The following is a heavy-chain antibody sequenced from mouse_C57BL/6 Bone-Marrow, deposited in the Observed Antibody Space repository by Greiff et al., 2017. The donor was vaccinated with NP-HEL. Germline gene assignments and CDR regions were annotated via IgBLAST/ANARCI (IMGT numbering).Heavy chain of an antibody. Sequence: QVQLQQSGPELVKPGASVKISCKASGYAFSSSWMNWVKQRPGKGLEWIGRIYPGDGDTNYNGKFKGKATLTADKSSSTAYMQLSSLTSEDSAVYFGARRGYGTRGYWYLDVWGTGTTVTVSS. J-gene: IGHJ1*03. D-gene: IGHD1-1*01. V-gene: IGHV1-82*01. CDR1: GYAFSSSW. CDR3: ARRGYGTRGYWYLDV. CDR2: IYPGDGDT.